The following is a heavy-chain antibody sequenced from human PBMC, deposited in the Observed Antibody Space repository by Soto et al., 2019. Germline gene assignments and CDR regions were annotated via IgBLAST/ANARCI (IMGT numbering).Heavy chain of an antibody. D-gene: IGHD6-19*01. Sequence: SETLSLTCTVSGGSISSSSYYWGWIRQPPGKGLEWIGSIYYSGSTYYNPSLKSRVTISVDTSKNQFSLKLSSVTAADTAVYYCARLSHGDESSGPLGTFDYWGQGTLVTVSS. CDR1: GGSISSSSYY. CDR3: ARLSHGDESSGPLGTFDY. J-gene: IGHJ4*02. V-gene: IGHV4-39*01. CDR2: IYYSGST.